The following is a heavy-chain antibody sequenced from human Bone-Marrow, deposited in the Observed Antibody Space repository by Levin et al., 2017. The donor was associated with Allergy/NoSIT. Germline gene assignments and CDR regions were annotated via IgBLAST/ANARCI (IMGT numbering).Heavy chain of an antibody. CDR1: GYSFTSYW. CDR3: ARGGVKVVPAAINWFDP. V-gene: IGHV5-51*01. CDR2: IYPGDSDT. D-gene: IGHD2-2*01. Sequence: GESLKISCKGSGYSFTSYWIGWVRQMPGKGLEWMGIIYPGDSDTRYSPSFQGQVTISADKSISTAYLQWSSLKASDTAMYYCARGGVKVVPAAINWFDPWGQGTLVTVSS. J-gene: IGHJ5*02.